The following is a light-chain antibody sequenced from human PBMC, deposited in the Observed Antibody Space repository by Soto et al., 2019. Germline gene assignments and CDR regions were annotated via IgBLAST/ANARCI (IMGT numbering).Light chain of an antibody. V-gene: IGKV1-39*01. CDR3: QQFYYSPHT. CDR1: HTIATY. J-gene: IGKJ2*01. Sequence: IQMTQSPSSLSASVGDGVTLTCRASHTIATYLNWYQQKPGQVPEVLIYGASRLHVGVPSRFTGSGYGTDFTLTINNLQPEDFAIDYCQQFYYSPHTFGQGTKLEVK. CDR2: GAS.